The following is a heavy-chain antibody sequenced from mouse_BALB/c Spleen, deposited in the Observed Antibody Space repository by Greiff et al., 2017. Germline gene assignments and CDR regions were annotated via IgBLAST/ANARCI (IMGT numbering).Heavy chain of an antibody. CDR1: GFTFSSYT. D-gene: IGHD1-1*01. J-gene: IGHJ1*01. CDR3: ARQDTYGSSDYWYFDV. Sequence: EVHLVESGGGLVQPGGSLKLSCAASGFTFSSYTMSWVRQTPEKRLEWVAYISNGGGSTYYPDTVKGRFTISRDNAKNTLYLQMSSLKSEDTAMYYCARQDTYGSSDYWYFDVWGAGTTVTVSS. CDR2: ISNGGGST. V-gene: IGHV5-12-2*01.